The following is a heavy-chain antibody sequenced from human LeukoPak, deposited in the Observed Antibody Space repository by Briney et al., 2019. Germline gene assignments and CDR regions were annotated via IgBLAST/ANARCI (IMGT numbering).Heavy chain of an antibody. Sequence: ASVKVSCKASGYTFTSYGISWVRQAPGQGLEWMGWISAYNGNTNYAQKFQGRVTMTRDTSISTAYMELSRLRSDDTAVYYCARDAHYDFWSGYYHYYYYMDVWGKGTTVTVSS. V-gene: IGHV1-18*01. J-gene: IGHJ6*03. D-gene: IGHD3-3*01. CDR1: GYTFTSYG. CDR2: ISAYNGNT. CDR3: ARDAHYDFWSGYYHYYYYMDV.